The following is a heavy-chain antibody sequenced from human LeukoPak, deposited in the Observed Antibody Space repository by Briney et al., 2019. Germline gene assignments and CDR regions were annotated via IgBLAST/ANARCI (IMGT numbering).Heavy chain of an antibody. CDR2: INSDATIT. J-gene: IGHJ4*02. D-gene: IGHD7-27*01. Sequence: GGSLRLSCTASGFTFSSYWMHWVRQAPGKGVVWVSSINSDATITPSPDSVKGRFTISRDNATNTLYLQMNSLRAEDTAVYYCAKDLGRSENWGQGTLVTVSS. CDR1: GFTFSSYW. V-gene: IGHV3-74*01. CDR3: AKDLGRSEN.